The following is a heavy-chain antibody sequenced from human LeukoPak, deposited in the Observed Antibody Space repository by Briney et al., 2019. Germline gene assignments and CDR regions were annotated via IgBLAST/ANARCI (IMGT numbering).Heavy chain of an antibody. CDR2: IYTSGST. V-gene: IGHV4-4*07. CDR1: GGSISSYY. D-gene: IGHD6-13*01. CDR3: ASYSSSWYPNLGAFEI. Sequence: SETLSRTCTVSGGSISSYYWSWIRQPAGKGLEWIGRIYTSGSTNYNPSLKSRVTISVDKSKNQFSLKLSSVTAADTAVYYCASYSSSWYPNLGAFEIWAQGTMVTVSS. J-gene: IGHJ3*02.